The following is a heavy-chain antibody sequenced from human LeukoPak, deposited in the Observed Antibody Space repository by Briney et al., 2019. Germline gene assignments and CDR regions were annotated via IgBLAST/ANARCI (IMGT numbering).Heavy chain of an antibody. CDR2: IYYSGST. V-gene: IGHV4-59*01. J-gene: IGHJ1*01. CDR3: ARDSGSGWRLEYFQH. CDR1: GGSISSYY. Sequence: PSETLSLTCTVSGGSISSYYWSWIRQPPRKGLEWIGYIYYSGSTNYNPSLKSRVTISVDTSKNQFSLKLSSVTAADTAVYYCARDSGSGWRLEYFQHWGQGTLVTVSS. D-gene: IGHD6-19*01.